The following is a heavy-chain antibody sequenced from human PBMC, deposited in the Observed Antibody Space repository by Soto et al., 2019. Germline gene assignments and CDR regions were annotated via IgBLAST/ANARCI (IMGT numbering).Heavy chain of an antibody. CDR1: GFSFSLYW. V-gene: IGHV3-74*01. D-gene: IGHD1-26*01. CDR3: TTPSYSGSYIDY. J-gene: IGHJ4*02. Sequence: EVQLVESGGGLVQPGGSLRLSCAASGFSFSLYWMHWVRQAPGKGLVWVSRINGDGSDTSYGDSVKGRFTTSRDNAKNTLYLHMNSLGAEDTAVYYCTTPSYSGSYIDYWGQGTLVTVSS. CDR2: INGDGSDT.